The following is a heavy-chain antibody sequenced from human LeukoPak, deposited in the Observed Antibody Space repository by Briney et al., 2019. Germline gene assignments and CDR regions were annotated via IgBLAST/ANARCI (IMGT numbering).Heavy chain of an antibody. CDR2: INHSESS. CDR1: GGSFSGYY. CDR3: ARGKWGHVVTAAPFYY. Sequence: SETLSLTCAVYGGSFSGYYWSGIRQPPGKGLEWIGEINHSESSNYNPSLKSRVTISVDTSKNQLSLKLASVTAADTAVYYCARGKWGHVVTAAPFYYWGQETLVTVSS. J-gene: IGHJ4*02. D-gene: IGHD2-21*02. V-gene: IGHV4-34*01.